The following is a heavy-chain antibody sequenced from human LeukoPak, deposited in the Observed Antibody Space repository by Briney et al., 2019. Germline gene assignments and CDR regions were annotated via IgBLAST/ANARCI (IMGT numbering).Heavy chain of an antibody. CDR3: ARVVYRRLNY. D-gene: IGHD2-2*02. J-gene: IGHJ4*02. CDR1: GGSFSGYY. V-gene: IGHV4-34*01. Sequence: SETLSLTCAVYGGSFSGYYWSWIRQPPGKGLEWIGEINHSGSTNYNPSLKSRVTISVDTSKNQFSLKLSSVTAADTAVYYCARVVYRRLNYWGQGTLVTVSS. CDR2: INHSGST.